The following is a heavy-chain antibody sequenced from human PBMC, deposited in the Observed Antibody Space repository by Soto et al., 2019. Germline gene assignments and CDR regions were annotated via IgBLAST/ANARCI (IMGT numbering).Heavy chain of an antibody. J-gene: IGHJ4*02. CDR2: IGTAGDT. Sequence: HPGGSLRLSCEASGFTFSGFYMHGVRQPTGKGLEWVSTIGTAGDTYYAVSVKGRFTISRDNAKNSLSLQMNSLRAGDTAVYFCARGQEVGAHFFDSWGQGTQVTVSS. CDR1: GFTFSGFY. D-gene: IGHD2-15*01. V-gene: IGHV3-13*01. CDR3: ARGQEVGAHFFDS.